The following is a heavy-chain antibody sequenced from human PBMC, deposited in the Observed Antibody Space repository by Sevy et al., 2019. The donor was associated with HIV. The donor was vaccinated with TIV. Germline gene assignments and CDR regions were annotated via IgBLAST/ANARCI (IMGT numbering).Heavy chain of an antibody. CDR2: ISYDGGRK. V-gene: IGHV3-30*14. J-gene: IGHJ4*02. CDR1: GFTFSSYT. D-gene: IGHD1-26*01. Sequence: GGSLRLSCAASGFTFSSYTMHWVRQAPGKGLEWVACISYDGGRKYYADSVKGRFTISRDNSKNTLYLQMNNLRAEDTAVFYCARDLALSGSYSWLAYWGQGTLVTVSS. CDR3: ARDLALSGSYSWLAY.